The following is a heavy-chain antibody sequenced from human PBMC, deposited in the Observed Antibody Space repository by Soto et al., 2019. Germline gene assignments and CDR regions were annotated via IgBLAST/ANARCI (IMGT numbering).Heavy chain of an antibody. CDR3: ARAYGKYFDY. CDR1: GYTFTSYW. J-gene: IGHJ4*02. Sequence: GESLKISCKGSGYTFTSYWIGWVRQLPGKGLEWMGIIYPADSDTGYSPSFQGQVTISADKSISTAYLQWSSLRASDTAMYFCARAYGKYFDYWGQGTPVTVSS. CDR2: IYPADSDT. V-gene: IGHV5-51*01. D-gene: IGHD3-10*01.